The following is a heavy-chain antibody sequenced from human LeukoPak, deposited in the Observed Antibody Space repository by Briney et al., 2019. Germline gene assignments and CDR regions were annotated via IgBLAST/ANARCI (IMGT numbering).Heavy chain of an antibody. CDR2: IRYDRRNQ. D-gene: IGHD3-16*01. Sequence: GGSLRLSCAASGFTFSSYGMHWVRQAPGKGLEWVAFIRYDRRNQYYADSVKGRFTISRDNSKNTLYLQMNSLRAGDTAVYYCAKVGQPWSIWDYFDYWGQGTLVTVSS. J-gene: IGHJ4*02. CDR3: AKVGQPWSIWDYFDY. CDR1: GFTFSSYG. V-gene: IGHV3-30*02.